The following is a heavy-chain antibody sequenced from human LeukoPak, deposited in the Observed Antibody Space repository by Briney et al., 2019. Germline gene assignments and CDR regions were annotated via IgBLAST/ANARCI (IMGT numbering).Heavy chain of an antibody. Sequence: SVKVSCKASGGTFSSYAISWVRQAPGQGLEWMGRIIPTFGTANYAQKFQGRVTITTDESTSTAYMELSSLRSEDTAVYYCARDLYTAMVSWGAFDIWGQGTMVTVSS. J-gene: IGHJ3*02. V-gene: IGHV1-69*05. D-gene: IGHD5-18*01. CDR1: GGTFSSYA. CDR3: ARDLYTAMVSWGAFDI. CDR2: IIPTFGTA.